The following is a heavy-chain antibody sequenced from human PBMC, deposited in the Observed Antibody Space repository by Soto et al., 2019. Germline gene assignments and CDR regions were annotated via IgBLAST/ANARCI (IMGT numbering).Heavy chain of an antibody. CDR2: IYYSGST. CDR1: GGSISSSSYY. J-gene: IGHJ2*01. CDR3: AGPPYDSSGYVNWYFDL. D-gene: IGHD3-22*01. V-gene: IGHV4-39*01. Sequence: SETLSLTCTVSGGSISSSSYYWGWIRQPPGKGLEWIGSIYYSGSTYYNPSLKSRVTISVDTSKNQFSLKLSSVTAADTAVYYCAGPPYDSSGYVNWYFDLWGRGTLVTVSS.